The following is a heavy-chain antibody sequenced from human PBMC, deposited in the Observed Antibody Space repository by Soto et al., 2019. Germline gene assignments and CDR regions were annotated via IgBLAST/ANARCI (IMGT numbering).Heavy chain of an antibody. CDR3: AKGRSYYYYYGVDV. Sequence: PGGSLRLSCAASGFTFSSYWMHWVRQAPGKGLEWVSSITFTGVSTYYADSVKGRFTISRDNSKSTLYLQMNSLRAEDTALYYCAKGRSYYYYYGVDVWGQGTTVTVSS. V-gene: IGHV3-23*01. CDR2: ITFTGVST. J-gene: IGHJ6*02. CDR1: GFTFSSYW.